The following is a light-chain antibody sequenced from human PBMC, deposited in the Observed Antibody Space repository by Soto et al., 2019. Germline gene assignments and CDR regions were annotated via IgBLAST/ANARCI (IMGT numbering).Light chain of an antibody. J-gene: IGKJ2*03. CDR3: HQYGSSPPYS. CDR2: GAS. Sequence: EIGMTQSPDTMSLSPGERATLSCRATQNVARSNLAWYQHRPGQAPRLLISGASTRAADTPDRFSGSGYGEQFTLTISRLEPEDFAVYSCHQYGSSPPYSFGQGTRLEI. V-gene: IGKV3-20*01. CDR1: QNVARSN.